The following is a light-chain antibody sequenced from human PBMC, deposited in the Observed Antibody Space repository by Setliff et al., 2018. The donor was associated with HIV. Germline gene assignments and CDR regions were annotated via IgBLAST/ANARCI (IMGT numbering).Light chain of an antibody. CDR2: EVN. Sequence: QSALTQPASVSGSPGQSITISCTGTTSDVGGYNYVSWYQQHPGKAPKLMIYEVNNRPSGVSNRFSGSKSGNTASLTISGLQAEDEADYFCSSFTSSNTWVFGGGTKVTVL. J-gene: IGLJ3*02. V-gene: IGLV2-14*01. CDR1: TSDVGGYNY. CDR3: SSFTSSNTWV.